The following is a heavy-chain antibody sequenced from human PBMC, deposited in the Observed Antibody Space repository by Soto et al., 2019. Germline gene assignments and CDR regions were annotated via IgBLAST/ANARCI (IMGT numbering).Heavy chain of an antibody. V-gene: IGHV4-31*03. Sequence: PSETLSLTCTVSGGSISSGGYYWSWIRQHPGKGLEWIGYIYYSGSTYYNPSLESRVTISVDTSKNQFSLKLSSVTAADTAVYYCARGSVVAATLFDYWGQGTLVTVS. D-gene: IGHD2-15*01. J-gene: IGHJ4*02. CDR2: IYYSGST. CDR3: ARGSVVAATLFDY. CDR1: GGSISSGGYY.